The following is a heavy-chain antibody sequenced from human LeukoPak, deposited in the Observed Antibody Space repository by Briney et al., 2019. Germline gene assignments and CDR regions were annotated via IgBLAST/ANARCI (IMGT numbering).Heavy chain of an antibody. Sequence: ASVKVSXKVSGYTLTELSMHWVRQAPGKGLEWMGGFDPEDGETIYAQKFQGRVTMTEDTSTDTAYMELSGLRSEDTAVYYCATAPIQLPHFTNGWFDPWGQGTLVTVSS. CDR1: GYTLTELS. J-gene: IGHJ5*02. CDR2: FDPEDGET. V-gene: IGHV1-24*01. D-gene: IGHD2-2*01. CDR3: ATAPIQLPHFTNGWFDP.